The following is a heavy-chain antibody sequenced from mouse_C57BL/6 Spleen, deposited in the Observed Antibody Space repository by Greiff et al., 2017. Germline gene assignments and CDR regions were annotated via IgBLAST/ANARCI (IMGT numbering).Heavy chain of an antibody. V-gene: IGHV1-26*01. Sequence: VQLQQSGPELVKPGASVKISCKASGYTFTDYYMNWVKQSHGKSLEWIGDINPNNGGTSYNQKFKGKATLTVDKSSSTAYMELRSLTYEVSAVYYCANGGGDYWGQGTSVTVSS. J-gene: IGHJ4*01. CDR1: GYTFTDYY. CDR2: INPNNGGT. CDR3: ANGGGDY.